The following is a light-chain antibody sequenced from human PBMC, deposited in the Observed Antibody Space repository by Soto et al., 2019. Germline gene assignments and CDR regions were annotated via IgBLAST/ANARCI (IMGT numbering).Light chain of an antibody. CDR3: QRYHSALLT. Sequence: DIQMTQSPSSLSASVGDRVTMTCRASQDIRQYVAWYQQKPGEVPKLLIYAASTLQSGVPARFSGGGFGTDFTLTISSLRPEDVATYYCQRYHSALLTFGPGTKVDIK. CDR1: QDIRQY. J-gene: IGKJ3*01. V-gene: IGKV1-27*01. CDR2: AAS.